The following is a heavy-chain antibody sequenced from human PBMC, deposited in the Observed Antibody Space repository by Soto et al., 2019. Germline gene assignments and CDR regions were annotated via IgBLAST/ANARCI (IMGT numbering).Heavy chain of an antibody. D-gene: IGHD4-17*01. Sequence: SETLSLTCTVSGGSISSYYWSWIRQPPGKGLEWIGYIYYSGSTNYNPSLKSRVTISVDTSKNQFSLKLSSVTAADTAVYYCASQPVTTSFFDYWGQGTLVTVSS. V-gene: IGHV4-59*01. CDR3: ASQPVTTSFFDY. J-gene: IGHJ4*02. CDR2: IYYSGST. CDR1: GGSISSYY.